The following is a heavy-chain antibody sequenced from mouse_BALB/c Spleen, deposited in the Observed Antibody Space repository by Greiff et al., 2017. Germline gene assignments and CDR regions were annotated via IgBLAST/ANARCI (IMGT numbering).Heavy chain of an antibody. D-gene: IGHD2-14*01. CDR2: ISNGGGST. CDR3: ARRGNRYAYFDY. V-gene: IGHV5-12-2*01. Sequence: DVMLVESGGGLVQPGGSLKLSCAASGFTFSSYTMSWVRQTPEKRLEWVAYISNGGGSTYYPDTVKGRFTISRDNAKNTLYLQMSSLKSEDTAMYYCARRGNRYAYFDYWGQGTTLTVSS. J-gene: IGHJ2*01. CDR1: GFTFSSYT.